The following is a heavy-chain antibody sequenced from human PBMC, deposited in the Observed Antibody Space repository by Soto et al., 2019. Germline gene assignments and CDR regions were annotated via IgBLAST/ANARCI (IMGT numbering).Heavy chain of an antibody. CDR1: GGTFSSYA. Sequence: SVKVSCKASGGTFSSYAISWVRQAPGQGLEWMGGIIPIFGTANYAQKFQGRVTIAADKSTSTAYMELSSLRSEDTAVYYCARILVVPAAIPGYYYGMDVWGQGTKVTVSS. D-gene: IGHD2-2*02. V-gene: IGHV1-69*06. J-gene: IGHJ6*01. CDR2: IIPIFGTA. CDR3: ARILVVPAAIPGYYYGMDV.